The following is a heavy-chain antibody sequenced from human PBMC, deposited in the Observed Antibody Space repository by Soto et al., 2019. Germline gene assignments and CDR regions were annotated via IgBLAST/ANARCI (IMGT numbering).Heavy chain of an antibody. J-gene: IGHJ6*02. CDR2: IQYNGYS. D-gene: IGHD3-10*01. CDR3: ARHGFGSLHGLVDV. CDR1: GGSITNYY. Sequence: QVQLQESGPGLVKPSATLSLTCTVSGGSITNYYCSWFRQPPGKGLEWIAYIQYNGYSAYNLSLKRRVTMSMVTSKTQFSLMLESVTATDTAVYYCARHGFGSLHGLVDVWGQGTTVIVSS. V-gene: IGHV4-59*08.